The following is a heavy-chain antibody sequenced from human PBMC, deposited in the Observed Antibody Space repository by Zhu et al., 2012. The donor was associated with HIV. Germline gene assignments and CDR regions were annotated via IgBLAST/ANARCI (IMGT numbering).Heavy chain of an antibody. CDR1: GGSFSDSY. V-gene: IGHV4-34*01. D-gene: IGHD1-26*01. CDR2: INHSGGT. CDR3: ARKWGAAFDH. Sequence: QVQLQQWGAGPLKPSETLSLTCAVYGGSFSDSYWNWIRQPPGKGLEWIGEINHSGGTKYNPSLKSRVTILVDTSKNQFSLKLHSVTAADTAAYFCARKWGAAFDHWGQGSLVTVS. J-gene: IGHJ5*02.